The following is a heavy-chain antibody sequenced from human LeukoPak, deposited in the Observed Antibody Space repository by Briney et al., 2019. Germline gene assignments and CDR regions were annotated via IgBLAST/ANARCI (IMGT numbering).Heavy chain of an antibody. D-gene: IGHD3-3*01. CDR3: ARGGKDTIVLYYYYYMDV. Sequence: ASVKVSCRASGYTFTSYDINWVRQATGQGLEWMGWMNPNSGNTGYAQKFQGRVTMTRNTSISTAYMELSSLRSEDTAVYYCARGGKDTIVLYYYYYMDVWGKGTTVTVSS. CDR2: MNPNSGNT. J-gene: IGHJ6*03. CDR1: GYTFTSYD. V-gene: IGHV1-8*01.